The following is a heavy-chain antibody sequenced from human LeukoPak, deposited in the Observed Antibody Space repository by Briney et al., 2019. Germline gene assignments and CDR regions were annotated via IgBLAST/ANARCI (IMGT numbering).Heavy chain of an antibody. CDR2: IYYSGST. Sequence: SETLSLTCTVSGGSISSSSYYWGWIRQPPGKGLEWIGSIYYSGSTYYNPSLKSRVTISVDTSKNQFSLKLSSVTAADTAVYYCARQPLNYDYVWGSSFFPDYWGQGTLVTVSS. CDR3: ARQPLNYDYVWGSSFFPDY. J-gene: IGHJ4*02. V-gene: IGHV4-39*01. CDR1: GGSISSSSYY. D-gene: IGHD3-16*01.